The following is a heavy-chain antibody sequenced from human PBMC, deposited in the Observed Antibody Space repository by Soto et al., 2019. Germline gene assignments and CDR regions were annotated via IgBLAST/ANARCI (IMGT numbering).Heavy chain of an antibody. V-gene: IGHV1-69*06. CDR3: ARDRYYCDSSGYYYGDT. CDR2: IIPIFGTA. CDR1: GGTFSSYA. Sequence: SVKVSCKASGGTFSSYAISWVRQAPGQGLEWMGGIIPIFGTANYAQKFQGRVTITADKSTSTAYMELSSLRSEDTPVYYCARDRYYCDSSGYYYGDTWGQGTLVTVSS. J-gene: IGHJ5*02. D-gene: IGHD3-22*01.